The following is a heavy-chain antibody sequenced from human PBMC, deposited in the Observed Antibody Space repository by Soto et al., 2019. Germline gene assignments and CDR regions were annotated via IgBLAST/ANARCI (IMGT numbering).Heavy chain of an antibody. CDR1: GYTFTGHY. CDR3: GRGRSGQIVVFY. V-gene: IGHV1-2*02. D-gene: IGHD1-26*01. Sequence: ASVKVSCKASGYTFTGHYIHWVRQAPEQGPEWMGEIGPESGATRYAQKFQGRVTMTRDTSITTVYMELKNLSPDDTAVYYCGRGRSGQIVVFYWGQGAPVTVSS. CDR2: IGPESGAT. J-gene: IGHJ4*02.